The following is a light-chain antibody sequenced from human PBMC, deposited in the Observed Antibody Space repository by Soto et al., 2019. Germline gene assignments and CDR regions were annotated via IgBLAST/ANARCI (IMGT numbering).Light chain of an antibody. CDR1: QSISSW. J-gene: IGKJ1*01. Sequence: DIQMTQSPSTLSASVGDRVTIACRASQSISSWLAWYQQKPGKAPKLLIYDASSLESGVPSRFSGSGSGTEFTLTISSLQPDDFATYYCQQYNSYPWTFGPGSQVDI. V-gene: IGKV1-5*01. CDR2: DAS. CDR3: QQYNSYPWT.